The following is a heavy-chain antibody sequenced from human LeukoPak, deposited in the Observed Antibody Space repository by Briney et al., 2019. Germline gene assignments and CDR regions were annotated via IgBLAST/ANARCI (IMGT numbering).Heavy chain of an antibody. Sequence: SETLSLTCTVSGGSISSYYWSWIRQPPGKGLEWIGYIYYSGSTNYNPSLKSRVTMSIDTPKNQFSLKLSSVTAADTAVYYCVRYSSRGLYDFAYWGQGTLVTVSS. V-gene: IGHV4-59*01. CDR1: GGSISSYY. J-gene: IGHJ4*02. CDR2: IYYSGST. D-gene: IGHD2-2*02. CDR3: VRYSSRGLYDFAY.